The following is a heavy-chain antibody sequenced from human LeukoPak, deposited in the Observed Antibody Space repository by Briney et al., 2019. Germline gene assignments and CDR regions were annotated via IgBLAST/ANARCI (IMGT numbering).Heavy chain of an antibody. CDR1: GYSFTSYW. D-gene: IGHD4-17*01. CDR2: IYPGDFNT. J-gene: IGHJ4*02. V-gene: IGHV5-51*01. CDR3: ARLEYGHGQADY. Sequence: GESLKISCKGSGYSFTSYWIGWVRQMPGKGLEWMGIIYPGDFNTRYSPSLQGQITISADKSVNTASLQWSSLKASDTAIYYCARLEYGHGQADYWGQGTLVTVPS.